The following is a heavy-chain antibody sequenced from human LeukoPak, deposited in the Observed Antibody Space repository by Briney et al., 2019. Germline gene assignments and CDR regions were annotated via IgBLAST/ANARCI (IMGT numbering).Heavy chain of an antibody. J-gene: IGHJ4*02. D-gene: IGHD1-1*01. CDR2: IYSGGTT. CDR3: ATRGTTATEYLEY. Sequence: LPGGSLRLFCAASGFTVSSNFMSWVRQAPGKGLEWVSVIYSGGTTYYADSVKGRFTISRDSSKNTLYLQMNSLRAEDTAVYYCATRGTTATEYLEYWGRGALVTVSS. CDR1: GFTVSSNF. V-gene: IGHV3-53*01.